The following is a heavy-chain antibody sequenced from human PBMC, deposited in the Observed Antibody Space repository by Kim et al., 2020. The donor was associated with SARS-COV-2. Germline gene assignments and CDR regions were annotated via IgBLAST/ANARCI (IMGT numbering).Heavy chain of an antibody. Sequence: GGSLRLSCAASGFTFSSHGMSWVRQAPGKGLEWVSSISGYTGRTWYAESVKGRFTISRDNSKNTLYLHLNSLRAEDTALYYCPKFATYSTACLESWGQGTLVTVSS. V-gene: IGHV3-23*01. CDR1: GFTFSSHG. CDR2: ISGYTGRT. D-gene: IGHD5-18*01. CDR3: PKFATYSTACLES. J-gene: IGHJ4*02.